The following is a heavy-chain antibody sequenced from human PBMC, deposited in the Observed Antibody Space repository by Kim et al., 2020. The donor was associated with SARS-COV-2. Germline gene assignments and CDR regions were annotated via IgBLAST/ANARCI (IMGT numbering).Heavy chain of an antibody. CDR2: ISYSGST. CDR1: GTSIGDTTHW. D-gene: IGHD3-10*01. CDR3: ARHKLAAIVSYFAF. Sequence: SETLSLTCSVSGTSIGDTTHWWGWIRQSPGKGLEWLGSISYSGSTKYNPSLVSRVTISADMSKNQFSLKMTHVSAADTARYFCARHKLAAIVSYFAFWG. V-gene: IGHV4-39*07. J-gene: IGHJ4*01.